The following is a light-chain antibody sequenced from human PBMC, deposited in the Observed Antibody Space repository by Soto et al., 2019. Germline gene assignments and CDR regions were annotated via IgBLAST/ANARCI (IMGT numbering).Light chain of an antibody. CDR3: QQYNSYPRT. CDR2: AAS. Sequence: DIQMTQSPSSLSVSVGDRVTITCRASQDIGSSLGWFQQKPGKAPKSLIYAASTLQVGVPSRFSSSGSGTDFILTSSSLQPEDFATYYCQQYNSYPRTFGQGKKVEIK. CDR1: QDIGSS. V-gene: IGKV1-16*01. J-gene: IGKJ1*01.